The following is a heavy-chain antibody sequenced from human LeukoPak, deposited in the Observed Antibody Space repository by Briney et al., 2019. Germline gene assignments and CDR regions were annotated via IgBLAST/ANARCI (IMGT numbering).Heavy chain of an antibody. CDR1: GFSFSVYY. CDR2: IGLSGYPL. V-gene: IGHV3-11*04. J-gene: IGHJ4*02. CDR3: ARKDFSSGSFTY. D-gene: IGHD3-22*01. Sequence: GGSLRLSCEVSGFSFSVYYMSWIRQAPGKGLEWISYIGLSGYPLDYADSVKGRFTISRDNAKNSLYLEMNSLRAEDTAVYYCARKDFSSGSFTYWGQGTVVTVSS.